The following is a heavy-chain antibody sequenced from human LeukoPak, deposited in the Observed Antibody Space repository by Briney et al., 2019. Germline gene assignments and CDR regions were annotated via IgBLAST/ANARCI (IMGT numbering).Heavy chain of an antibody. CDR2: IYYSGST. V-gene: IGHV4-39*01. D-gene: IGHD3-22*01. CDR1: GDSISSSSYY. J-gene: IGHJ4*02. Sequence: SETLSLTCTVSGDSISSSSYYWGWIRQPPGKGLEWIGSIYYSGSTYYNPSLKSRVTISVDTSKNQFSLKLSSLTAADTAVFYCARGRGSGYPDYWGQGTLVTVSS. CDR3: ARGRGSGYPDY.